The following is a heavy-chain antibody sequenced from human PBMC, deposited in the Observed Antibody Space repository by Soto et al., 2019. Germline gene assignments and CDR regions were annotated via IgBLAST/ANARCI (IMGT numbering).Heavy chain of an antibody. CDR3: AGGGVRGVITRTRDYYGMDV. V-gene: IGHV5-51*01. Sequence: PGESLKISCKGSGYSFTSYWIGWVRQMPGKGLEWMGIIYPGDSDTRYSPSFQGQVTISADKSISTAYLQWSSLKASDTAMYYCAGGGVRGVITRTRDYYGMDVWRQGTTVTAP. CDR1: GYSFTSYW. D-gene: IGHD3-10*01. CDR2: IYPGDSDT. J-gene: IGHJ6*02.